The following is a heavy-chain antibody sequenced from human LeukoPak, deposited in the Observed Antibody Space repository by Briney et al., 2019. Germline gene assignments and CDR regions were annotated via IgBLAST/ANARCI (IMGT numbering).Heavy chain of an antibody. CDR1: GGSISSYY. CDR3: ARVHDSLAYYYYGMDV. J-gene: IGHJ6*02. Sequence: SETLSLTCTVSGGSISSYYWSWIRQPPGKGLEWIGYIYYSGSTNYNPSLKSRVTISVDTSKNRFSLKLSSVTAADTAVYYCARVHDSLAYYYYGMDVWGQGTTVTVSS. CDR2: IYYSGST. D-gene: IGHD3-22*01. V-gene: IGHV4-59*01.